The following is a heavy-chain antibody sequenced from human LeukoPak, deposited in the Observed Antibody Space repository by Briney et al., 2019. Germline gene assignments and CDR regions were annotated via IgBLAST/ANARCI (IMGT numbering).Heavy chain of an antibody. D-gene: IGHD3-10*02. J-gene: IGHJ6*04. CDR2: ISTSSSYI. Sequence: VGSLRLSCAASGLTFCSYNINGGRQTPGERLEWVSSISTSSSYIYYADSVKGRFTISRDNAKNSLYLQMNSLRAEDTAVYYCAELGITMIGGVWGKGTTVTISS. CDR1: GLTFCSYN. CDR3: AELGITMIGGV. V-gene: IGHV3-21*01.